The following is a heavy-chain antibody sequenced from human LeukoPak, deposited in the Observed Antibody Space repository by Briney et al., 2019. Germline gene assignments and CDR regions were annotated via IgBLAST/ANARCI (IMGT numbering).Heavy chain of an antibody. J-gene: IGHJ4*02. CDR3: ARDRSNTDRYFDWLLRGLDY. CDR2: INPNSGGT. CDR1: GYTFTGYY. Sequence: ASVKVSCKASGYTFTGYYMHWVRQAPGQGLEWMGWINPNSGGTNYAQKFQGRVTMTRDTSVSTAYMELSRLRSDDTAVYYCARDRSNTDRYFDWLLRGLDYWGQGTLVTVSS. V-gene: IGHV1-2*02. D-gene: IGHD3-9*01.